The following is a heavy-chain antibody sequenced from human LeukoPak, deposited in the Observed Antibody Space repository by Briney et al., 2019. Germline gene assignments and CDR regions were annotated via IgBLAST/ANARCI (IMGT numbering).Heavy chain of an antibody. CDR3: ARDSDTAMVIPFFDY. J-gene: IGHJ4*02. CDR1: GFTFSSYA. D-gene: IGHD5-18*01. CDR2: ISYDGSNK. V-gene: IGHV3-30*04. Sequence: GGSLRLSCAASGFTFSSYAMHWVRQAPGKGLEWVAVISYDGSNKYYADSVKGRFTISRDNSKNTLYLQMNSLRAEDTAVYYCARDSDTAMVIPFFDYWGQGTLVTVSS.